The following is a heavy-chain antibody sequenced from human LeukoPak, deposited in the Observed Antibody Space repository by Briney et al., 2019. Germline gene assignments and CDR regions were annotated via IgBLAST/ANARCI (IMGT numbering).Heavy chain of an antibody. Sequence: AASVKVSCKASGYTFTGYYMHWVRQAPGQGLEWMGWINPNSGGTNYAQKFQGRVTMTRDTSISTAYMELSRLRSDDTAVCYCARGLNSRARSIDYWGQGTLVTVSS. J-gene: IGHJ4*02. CDR3: ARGLNSRARSIDY. CDR1: GYTFTGYY. V-gene: IGHV1-2*02. D-gene: IGHD4-11*01. CDR2: INPNSGGT.